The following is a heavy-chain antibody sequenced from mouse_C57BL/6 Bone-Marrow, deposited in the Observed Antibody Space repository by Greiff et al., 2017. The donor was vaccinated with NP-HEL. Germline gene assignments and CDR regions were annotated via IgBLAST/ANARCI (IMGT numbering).Heavy chain of an antibody. CDR3: AREGLWLRRGYFDV. CDR2: ISYDGSN. D-gene: IGHD2-2*01. CDR1: GYSITSGYY. Sequence: DVKLQESGPGLVKPSQSLSLTCSVTGYSITSGYYWNWIRQFPGNKLEWMGYISYDGSNNYNPSLKNRISITRDTSKNQFFLKLNSVTTEDTATYYCAREGLWLRRGYFDVWGTGTTVTVSS. V-gene: IGHV3-6*01. J-gene: IGHJ1*03.